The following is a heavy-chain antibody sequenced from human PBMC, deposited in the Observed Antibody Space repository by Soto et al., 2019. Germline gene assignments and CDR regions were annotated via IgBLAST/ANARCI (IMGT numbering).Heavy chain of an antibody. Sequence: GGSLRLSCAASGFTFSSYSMNWVRQAPGKGLEWVSSISSSSSYIYYADSVKGRFTISRDNAKNSLYLQMNSLRAEDTAVYYCARVGSTVTTSPDYWGQGTLVTVSS. D-gene: IGHD4-17*01. V-gene: IGHV3-21*01. CDR1: GFTFSSYS. CDR2: ISSSSSYI. J-gene: IGHJ4*02. CDR3: ARVGSTVTTSPDY.